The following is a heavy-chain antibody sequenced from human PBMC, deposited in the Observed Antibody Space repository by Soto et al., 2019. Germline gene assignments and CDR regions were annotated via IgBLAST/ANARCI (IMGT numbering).Heavy chain of an antibody. V-gene: IGHV3-53*04. CDR1: GFTVSSNY. D-gene: IGHD5-12*01. CDR2: IYSGGST. CDR3: ARGLLTEYSGYVYAFDI. J-gene: IGHJ3*02. Sequence: GGSLRLSCAASGFTVSSNYMSWVRQAPGKGLEWVSVIYSGGSTYYADSVKGRFTISRHNSKNTLYLQMNSLRAEDTAVYYCARGLLTEYSGYVYAFDIWGQGTIVTVSS.